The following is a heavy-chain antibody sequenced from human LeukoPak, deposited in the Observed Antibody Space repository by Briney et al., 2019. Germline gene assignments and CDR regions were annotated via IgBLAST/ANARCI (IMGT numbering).Heavy chain of an antibody. J-gene: IGHJ4*02. CDR3: ARSGRSSSWSYYFDY. D-gene: IGHD6-13*01. CDR1: GGSISSYY. V-gene: IGHV4-4*08. CDR2: IYTSGST. Sequence: SETLSLTCTVSGGSISSYYWSWIRQPPGKGLEWIGYIYTSGSTNYNPSLKSRVTISVDTSKNQFSLKLSSVTAADTAVYYCARSGRSSSWSYYFDYWGQGTLVTVSS.